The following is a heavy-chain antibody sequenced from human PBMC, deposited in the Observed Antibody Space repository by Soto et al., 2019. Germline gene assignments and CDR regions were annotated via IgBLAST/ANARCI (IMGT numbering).Heavy chain of an antibody. CDR2: IYPGDSDT. CDR1: GYSFTSYW. D-gene: IGHD4-17*01. V-gene: IGHV5-51*01. Sequence: GESLKISCKGSGYSFTSYWIGWVRQMPGKGLEWMGIIYPGDSDTRYSPSFQGQVTISADKSISTAYLQWSSLKASDTAMYYCARHLNSYGDNSYYYYYYMDVWGKGTTVTVSS. CDR3: ARHLNSYGDNSYYYYYYMDV. J-gene: IGHJ6*03.